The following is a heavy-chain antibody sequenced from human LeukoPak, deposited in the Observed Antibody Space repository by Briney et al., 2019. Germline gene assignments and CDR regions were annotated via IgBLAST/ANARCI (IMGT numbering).Heavy chain of an antibody. Sequence: PGGSLRLSCAASGXTFSSYGVHWVRQAPGKGLEWVAVIWYDGSNKYYADSVKGRFTISRDNSKNTLYLQMNSLRAEDTAVYYCARGSGSYYDSSDYWGQGTLVTVSS. CDR1: GXTFSSYG. CDR2: IWYDGSNK. D-gene: IGHD1-26*01. V-gene: IGHV3-33*08. CDR3: ARGSGSYYDSSDY. J-gene: IGHJ4*02.